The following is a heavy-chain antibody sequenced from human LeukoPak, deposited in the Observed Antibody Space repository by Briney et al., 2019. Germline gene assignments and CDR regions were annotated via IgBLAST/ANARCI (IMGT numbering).Heavy chain of an antibody. J-gene: IGHJ4*02. CDR1: GGSVSSYS. Sequence: PSETLSLTCTVSGGSVSSYSWSWIRQPPGKGLEWIGYMFYSGSTNYNPSLKSRVAISVDTSKNQLSLKLTSVTAADTAVYYCAKEASSTSGSYVDYWGQGTLVTVSS. CDR3: AKEASSTSGSYVDY. CDR2: MFYSGST. V-gene: IGHV4-59*02. D-gene: IGHD2-2*01.